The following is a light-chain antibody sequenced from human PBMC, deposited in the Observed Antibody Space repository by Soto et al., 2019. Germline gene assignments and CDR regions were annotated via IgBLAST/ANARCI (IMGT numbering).Light chain of an antibody. CDR3: QQRSNWPLT. J-gene: IGKJ4*01. Sequence: EIVLTQSPGTLSLSPGERATLSCRASQSVSSSYLAWYQQKPGQAPSLLIYGASRRATGIPDRFSGSGSGTDFTLAISSLEPEDFAVYYCQQRSNWPLTFGGGTKVDIK. CDR1: QSVSSSY. V-gene: IGKV3D-20*02. CDR2: GAS.